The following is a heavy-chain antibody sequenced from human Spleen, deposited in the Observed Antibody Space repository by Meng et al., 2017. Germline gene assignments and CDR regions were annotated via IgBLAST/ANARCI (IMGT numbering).Heavy chain of an antibody. J-gene: IGHJ5*02. V-gene: IGHV3-33*08. CDR2: IWYDGSNK. CDR3: ARGDTIVGATRGWFDP. Sequence: GESLKISCAASGFYFNNAWMSWVRQAPGKGLEWVAVIWYDGSNKYYADSVKGRFTISRDNSKNTLYLQMNSLRAEDTAVYYCARGDTIVGATRGWFDPWGQGTLVTVSS. CDR1: GFYFNNAW. D-gene: IGHD1-26*01.